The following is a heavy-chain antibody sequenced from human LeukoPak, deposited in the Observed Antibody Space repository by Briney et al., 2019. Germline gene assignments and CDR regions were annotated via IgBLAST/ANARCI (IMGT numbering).Heavy chain of an antibody. J-gene: IGHJ1*01. V-gene: IGHV3-74*01. D-gene: IGHD3-22*01. CDR2: IKSDGST. CDR1: GFTFSSYW. Sequence: WGSLRLLCAASGFTFSSYWMHWVRQAPGKGLVWVSRIKSDGSTNYADSVKGRFTISRDNAKNTVSLQMNSLRAEDTGVYYCARAPSEIGGYYPEYFRHWGQGTLVTVSS. CDR3: ARAPSEIGGYYPEYFRH.